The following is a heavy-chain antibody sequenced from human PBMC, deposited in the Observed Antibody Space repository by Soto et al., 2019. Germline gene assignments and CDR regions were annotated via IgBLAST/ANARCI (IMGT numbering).Heavy chain of an antibody. CDR1: GGSISSGGYY. CDR3: ASDHIVVVPAAIRAYYYYGMDV. D-gene: IGHD2-2*02. V-gene: IGHV4-31*03. J-gene: IGHJ6*02. CDR2: IYYSGST. Sequence: SETLSLTGTVSGGSISSGGYYWSWIRQHPGKGLEWIGYIYYSGSTYYNPSLKSRVTISVDTSKNQFSLKLSSVTAADTAVYYCASDHIVVVPAAIRAYYYYGMDVWGQGTTVTVSS.